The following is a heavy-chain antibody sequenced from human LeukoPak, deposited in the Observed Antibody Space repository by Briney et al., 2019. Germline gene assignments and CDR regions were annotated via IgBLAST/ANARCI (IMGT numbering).Heavy chain of an antibody. CDR2: IYYSGST. CDR1: GGSISSGGYY. V-gene: IGHV4-31*03. CDR3: ARQRRYDADAFDV. Sequence: SESLSLTCTVSGGSISSGGYYWSWIRQHPGKGLEWIGYIYYSGSTYYNPSLKSRVTISVDTSKNQFSLKLSSVTAADTAVYYCARQRRYDADAFDVWGQGTMVTVSS. J-gene: IGHJ3*01. D-gene: IGHD6-25*01.